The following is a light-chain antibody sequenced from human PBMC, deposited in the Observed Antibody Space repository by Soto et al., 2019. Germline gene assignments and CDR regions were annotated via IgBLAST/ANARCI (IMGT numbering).Light chain of an antibody. CDR3: AAWDDNLSEWL. V-gene: IGLV1-47*01. J-gene: IGLJ3*02. Sequence: QSVLTQPPSASGTPGQRVTISCSGGSSNIGNNQVYWYQQFPGTAPRLLIYKSDQRPSGVPARFSGSKSGTSASLAISGLRSEDDSDYYCAAWDDNLSEWLFGGGTKLTVL. CDR1: SSNIGNNQ. CDR2: KSD.